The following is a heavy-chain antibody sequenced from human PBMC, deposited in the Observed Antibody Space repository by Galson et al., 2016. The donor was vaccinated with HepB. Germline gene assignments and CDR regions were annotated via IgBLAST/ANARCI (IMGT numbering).Heavy chain of an antibody. CDR3: AHRLVTSSWCLFDY. D-gene: IGHD6-13*01. V-gene: IGHV2-5*02. CDR1: GFSLSTSGVG. Sequence: PALVKPTPTLTLTCTFSGFSLSTSGVGVGWIRQPPGKALEWLALVFWDDDRRYSPSLKNRLTITKYTSRNQVVLTMTNMDPVDTSTYYCAHRLVTSSWCLFDYWGQGTLVTVSS. J-gene: IGHJ4*02. CDR2: VFWDDDR.